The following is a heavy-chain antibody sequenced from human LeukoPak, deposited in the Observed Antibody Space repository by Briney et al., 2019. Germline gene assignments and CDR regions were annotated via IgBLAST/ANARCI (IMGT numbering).Heavy chain of an antibody. CDR3: AKDGVVVVATSVYYYYYGMDV. CDR2: IIPILNIT. CDR1: GGTFSSYT. D-gene: IGHD2-2*01. V-gene: IGHV1-69*02. Sequence: SVKVSCKASGGTFSSYTISWVRQAPGQGLEWMGRIIPILNITDYAQNFQGRVTLTADKSTSTAYMELSTLRSEDAAVYYCAKDGVVVVATSVYYYYYGMDVWGQGTTVTVSS. J-gene: IGHJ6*02.